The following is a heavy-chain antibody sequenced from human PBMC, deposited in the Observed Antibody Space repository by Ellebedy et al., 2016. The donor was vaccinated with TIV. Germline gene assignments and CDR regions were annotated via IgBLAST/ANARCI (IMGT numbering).Heavy chain of an antibody. CDR1: GVTSSSFG. CDR3: AKDGGNTNSWKYFCYMDV. J-gene: IGHJ6*03. V-gene: IGHV3-30*18. Sequence: GGSLRLSXAASGVTSSSFGIHWVRQAPGKGLEWAAVISYDGNERHYSDSVKGRFSVSRDKSSNTVYLEMNSLRNEDTAMYYCAKDGGNTNSWKYFCYMDVWGKGTTVTVSS. D-gene: IGHD4-23*01. CDR2: ISYDGNER.